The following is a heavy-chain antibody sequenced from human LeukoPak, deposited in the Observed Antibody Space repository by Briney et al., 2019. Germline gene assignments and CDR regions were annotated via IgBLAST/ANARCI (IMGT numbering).Heavy chain of an antibody. CDR1: GGSISSYF. V-gene: IGHV4-4*09. J-gene: IGHJ4*02. CDR3: ARGGSRVFDF. CDR2: IYSSGST. D-gene: IGHD2-2*01. Sequence: SETLSLTCTVSGGSISSYFWSWIRQPPGKELEWIGYIYSSGSTSYNPSLKSRVTISVDTSKNRFSLKLTSATAADTAVYYCARGGSRVFDFWGQGTLVTVSS.